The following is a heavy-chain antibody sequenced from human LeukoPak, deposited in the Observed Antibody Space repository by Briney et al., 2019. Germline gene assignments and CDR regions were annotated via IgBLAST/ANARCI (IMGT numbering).Heavy chain of an antibody. V-gene: IGHV4-59*08. D-gene: IGHD3-10*01. CDR3: ASWDGSGSYYCMDV. CDR1: GGSISSDY. Sequence: SETLSLTRTVSGGSISSDYWSWIRQPPGKGLEWIGHIYYSGSTNYNPSPKSRVTISVDTSKNQFTLKLSAVTAADTAVYYCASWDGSGSYYCMDVWGQGTTVTVSS. CDR2: IYYSGST. J-gene: IGHJ6*02.